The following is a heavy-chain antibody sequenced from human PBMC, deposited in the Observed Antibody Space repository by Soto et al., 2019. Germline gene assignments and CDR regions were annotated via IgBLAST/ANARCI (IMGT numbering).Heavy chain of an antibody. CDR2: INSAGSST. V-gene: IGHV3-74*01. D-gene: IGHD6-13*01. CDR1: GFTFSSYW. CDR3: ARVSSSWLGGGYFDY. J-gene: IGHJ4*02. Sequence: EVQLVESGGGLVQPGGSLRLSCAASGFTFSSYWMHWVRQAPGKGLVWVSRINSAGSSTSYADSVKGRFTISRDNAKNTLYLQMNSLRAEDTAVYYCARVSSSWLGGGYFDYGGQGTLVTVSS.